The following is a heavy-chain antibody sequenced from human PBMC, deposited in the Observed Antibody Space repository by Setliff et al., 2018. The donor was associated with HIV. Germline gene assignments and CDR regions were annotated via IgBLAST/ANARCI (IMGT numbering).Heavy chain of an antibody. D-gene: IGHD3-22*01. Sequence: RLSCAASGFTFDDYGMSWVRQAPGKGLEWVSGINWNGGSTGYADSVKGRCTISRDNSKNTLYVQMNSLRAEDTAVYYCAKTYYFDNSGYWSAFDMWGQGTMVTVSS. CDR1: GFTFDDYG. J-gene: IGHJ3*02. CDR2: INWNGGST. CDR3: AKTYYFDNSGYWSAFDM. V-gene: IGHV3-20*04.